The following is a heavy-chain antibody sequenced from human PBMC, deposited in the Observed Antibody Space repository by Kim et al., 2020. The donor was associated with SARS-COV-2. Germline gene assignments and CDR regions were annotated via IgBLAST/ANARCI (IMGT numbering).Heavy chain of an antibody. CDR3: ARDPVVAATRAGMDV. Sequence: SETLSLTCTVSGGSISSGGYYWSWIRQHPGKGLEWIGYIYYSGSTYYNPSLKSRVTISVDTSKNQFSLKLSSVTAADTAVYYCARDPVVAATRAGMDVWGQGTTVTVSS. V-gene: IGHV4-31*03. CDR2: IYYSGST. CDR1: GGSISSGGYY. D-gene: IGHD2-15*01. J-gene: IGHJ6*02.